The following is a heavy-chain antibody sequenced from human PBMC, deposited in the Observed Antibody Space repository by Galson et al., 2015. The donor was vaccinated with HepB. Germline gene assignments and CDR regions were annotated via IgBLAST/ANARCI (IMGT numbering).Heavy chain of an antibody. J-gene: IGHJ4*02. D-gene: IGHD1-14*01. CDR1: GFTLSSYW. CDR3: ARDETRPGSCHDY. V-gene: IGHV3-7*03. CDR2: IKQDGSEK. Sequence: SLRLSCAASGFTLSSYWMTWVRQAPGKGLEWVADIKQDGSEKWYVDSVKGRFTISRDNAKNSLYLQMNSLRAEDTAVYYCARDETRPGSCHDYWGQGTLVTVSS.